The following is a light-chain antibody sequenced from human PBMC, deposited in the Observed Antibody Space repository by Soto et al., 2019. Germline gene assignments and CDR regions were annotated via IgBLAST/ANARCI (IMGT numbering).Light chain of an antibody. CDR3: QYGNSPLFT. J-gene: IGKJ3*01. CDR2: GAS. Sequence: EIVLTQSPGTLSLSPGERATLSCGASQIISSSNLAWYQQTPGQAPRLLIYGASSRATGIPDRFSGSGSGTDFPLTISRLEPEDFAVYYCQYGNSPLFTFGPGTTVDMK. CDR1: QIISSSN. V-gene: IGKV3-20*01.